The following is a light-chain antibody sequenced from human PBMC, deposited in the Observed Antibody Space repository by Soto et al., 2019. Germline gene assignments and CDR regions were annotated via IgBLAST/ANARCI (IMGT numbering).Light chain of an antibody. J-gene: IGLJ1*01. CDR1: SSDVGGYDY. CDR3: TSYAGTYSFFYV. CDR2: DVT. Sequence: QSVLTQPRSVSGSPGQSVTISCTGTSSDVGGYDYVSWYQQHPGKAPKLMIYDVTKRPSGVPDRFSGSRSGNTASLTISGLQAEDEADYYCTSYAGTYSFFYVFGTGTKVTVL. V-gene: IGLV2-11*01.